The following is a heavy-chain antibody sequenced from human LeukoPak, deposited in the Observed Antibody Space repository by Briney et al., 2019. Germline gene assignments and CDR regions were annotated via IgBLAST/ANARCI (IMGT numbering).Heavy chain of an antibody. CDR2: IYYSGST. V-gene: IGHV4-59*12. D-gene: IGHD2-2*02. Sequence: SETLSLTCTVSGGSISSYYWSWIRQPPGKGLEWIGYIYYSGSTNYNPSLKSRVTMSVDTSKNQFSLKLSSVTAADTAVYYCARGGKYCSSTSCYMDNYFDYWGQGTLVTVSS. J-gene: IGHJ4*02. CDR3: ARGGKYCSSTSCYMDNYFDY. CDR1: GGSISSYY.